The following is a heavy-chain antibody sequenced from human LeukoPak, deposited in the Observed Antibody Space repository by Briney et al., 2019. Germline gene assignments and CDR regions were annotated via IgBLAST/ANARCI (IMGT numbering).Heavy chain of an antibody. Sequence: GGSLRLSCAASGFTFSSYDMNWVRQAPGKGLEWVSYISSSSYIYYTDSVKGRFTISRDNAKNSLYLQMNSLRAEDTAVYYCARVDAFDLWGQGTMVTVSS. J-gene: IGHJ3*01. V-gene: IGHV3-21*01. CDR2: ISSSSYI. CDR1: GFTFSSYD. CDR3: ARVDAFDL.